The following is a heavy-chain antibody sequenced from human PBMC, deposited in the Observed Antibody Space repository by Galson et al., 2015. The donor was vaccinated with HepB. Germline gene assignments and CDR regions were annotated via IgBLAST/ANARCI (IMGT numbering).Heavy chain of an antibody. CDR1: GFTFCDYY. Sequence: SLRLSCAASGFTFCDYYLCWIRQAPGEGVEWVLYISSSGSTIYYADSVKGRFTISRDNSKNPLYLKMNSLRAEDTAVYYCAGGDCGGDCYSSNWGQGTLVTVSS. J-gene: IGHJ4*02. CDR3: AGGDCGGDCYSSN. CDR2: ISSSGSTI. D-gene: IGHD2-21*02. V-gene: IGHV3-11*04.